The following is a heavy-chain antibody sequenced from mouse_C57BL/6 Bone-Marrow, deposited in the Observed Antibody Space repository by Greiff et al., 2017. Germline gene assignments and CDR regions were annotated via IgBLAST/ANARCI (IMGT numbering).Heavy chain of an antibody. CDR1: GFTFSSYG. Sequence: EVQGVESGGDLVKPGGSLKLSCAASGFTFSSYGMSWVRQTPDKRLEWVATISSGGSYTYYPDSVKGRFPISRDNAKNTLYLQMSSLKSEDTAMYYCARRGGDRFAYWGQGTLVTVSA. CDR2: ISSGGSYT. J-gene: IGHJ3*01. D-gene: IGHD3-3*01. V-gene: IGHV5-6*01. CDR3: ARRGGDRFAY.